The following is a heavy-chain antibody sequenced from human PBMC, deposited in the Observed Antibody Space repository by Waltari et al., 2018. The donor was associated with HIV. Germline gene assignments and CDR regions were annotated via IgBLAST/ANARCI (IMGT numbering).Heavy chain of an antibody. CDR2: ISDSVSTI. CDR3: ARGGGTYSDY. CDR1: DYY. J-gene: IGHJ4*02. D-gene: IGHD1-26*01. V-gene: IGHV3-11*01. Sequence: DYYMSWIRQAPGKGLEWVSFISDSVSTIYYADSVKGRFTISRDNAKKSLYLQMNRLRAEDTALYYCARGGGTYSDYWGQGTLVTVSS.